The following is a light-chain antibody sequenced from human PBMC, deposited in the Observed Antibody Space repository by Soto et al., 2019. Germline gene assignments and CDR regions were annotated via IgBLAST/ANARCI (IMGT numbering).Light chain of an antibody. Sequence: VQRTPSPPSLSASVADSVTITCRSSQTITNYLNWYQQKPGQAPQLLIHTTTTLQSGAPSRFSGSGSGTDHTLTINSLQPEDFSTYYCQQTNPSPLPFSQGTNEDSK. CDR3: QQTNPSPLP. CDR2: TTT. J-gene: IGKJ1*01. CDR1: QTITNY. V-gene: IGKV1-39*01.